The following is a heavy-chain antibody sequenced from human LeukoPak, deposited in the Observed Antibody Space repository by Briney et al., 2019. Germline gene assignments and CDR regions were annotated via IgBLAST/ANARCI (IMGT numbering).Heavy chain of an antibody. CDR1: GGSISSSNW. J-gene: IGHJ6*02. D-gene: IGHD2-2*01. CDR3: ASSLVIVVVPAARALYYYYGMDV. Sequence: SETLSLTCAVSGGSISSSNWWSWVRQPPGQGLGWIGEIYHSGSTNYNPSLKSRVTISVDKSKNQFSLKLSSVTAADTAVYYCASSLVIVVVPAARALYYYYGMDVWGQGTTVTVSS. CDR2: IYHSGST. V-gene: IGHV4-4*02.